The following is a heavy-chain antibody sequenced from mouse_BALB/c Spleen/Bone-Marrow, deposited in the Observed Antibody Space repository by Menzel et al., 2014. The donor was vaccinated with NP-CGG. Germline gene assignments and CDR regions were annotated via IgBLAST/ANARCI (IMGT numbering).Heavy chain of an antibody. CDR1: GYTFTSYW. CDR3: TKITAATGYFDV. Sequence: VQLQQSGTVLARPGASVKMSCKASGYTFTSYWMHWVKQRPGQGLEWIGAIYPGNSDTSYSQKFKGKAKLTAVTSTSTAYTELSSLTNEDSAVYYCTKITAATGYFDVWGAGTTVTVSS. D-gene: IGHD1-2*01. J-gene: IGHJ1*01. CDR2: IYPGNSDT. V-gene: IGHV1-5*01.